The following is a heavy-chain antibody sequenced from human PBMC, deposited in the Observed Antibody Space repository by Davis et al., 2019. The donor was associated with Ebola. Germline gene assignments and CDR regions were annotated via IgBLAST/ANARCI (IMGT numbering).Heavy chain of an antibody. J-gene: IGHJ6*02. CDR1: GFTFSSYG. Sequence: PGGSLRLSCAASGFTFSSYGMHWVRQAPGKGLEWVAVIWYDGSNKYYADSVKGRFTISRDNSKNTLYLQMNSLRAEDTAVYYCARSRQDIPSRMIYYYGMDVWGQGTTVTVSS. V-gene: IGHV3-33*01. CDR3: ARSRQDIPSRMIYYYGMDV. CDR2: IWYDGSNK. D-gene: IGHD2-15*01.